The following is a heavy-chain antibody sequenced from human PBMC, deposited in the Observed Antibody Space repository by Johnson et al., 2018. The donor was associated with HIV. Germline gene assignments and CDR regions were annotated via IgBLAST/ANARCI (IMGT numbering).Heavy chain of an antibody. CDR3: ARDEGPYSSSWTHAFDI. J-gene: IGHJ3*02. V-gene: IGHV3-64*01. CDR2: ISSNGGST. CDR1: GFTFSSYA. D-gene: IGHD6-13*01. Sequence: VQLMESGGGVVQPGRSLRLSCAASGFTFSSYAMHWVRQAPGKGLEYVSAISSNGGSTYYANSVKGRFTISRDNSKNTLYLQMGSLRAEDMAVYYCARDEGPYSSSWTHAFDIWGQGTMVTVSS.